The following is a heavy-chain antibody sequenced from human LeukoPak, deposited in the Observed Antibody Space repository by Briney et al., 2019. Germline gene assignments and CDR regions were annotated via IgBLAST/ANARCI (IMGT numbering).Heavy chain of an antibody. Sequence: PGGSLRLSCAASGFTLNNYAMIWVRQAPGKGLDWVSIINNIGGSTYYADAVNVRFTSARHLAKNTIYLPMNRLRAEDTALYYCARKYSGTNPFDHWGQGPLVTVSS. CDR1: GFTLNNYA. CDR2: INNIGGST. D-gene: IGHD1-26*01. CDR3: ARKYSGTNPFDH. V-gene: IGHV3-23*01. J-gene: IGHJ4*02.